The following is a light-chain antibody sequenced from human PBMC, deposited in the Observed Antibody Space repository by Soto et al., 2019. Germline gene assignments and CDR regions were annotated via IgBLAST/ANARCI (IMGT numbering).Light chain of an antibody. CDR2: GAS. CDR1: QSVSSN. CDR3: RQYHDWPLT. V-gene: IGKV3-15*01. J-gene: IGKJ4*01. Sequence: EIVMTPSPATLSVSPVERATLSCRPSQSVSSNLAWYQQKPGQAPRLLIYGASTRATGIPARFSGSGSGTEFTLTISSLQSEDFAVYYCRQYHDWPLTFGGGTKVDI.